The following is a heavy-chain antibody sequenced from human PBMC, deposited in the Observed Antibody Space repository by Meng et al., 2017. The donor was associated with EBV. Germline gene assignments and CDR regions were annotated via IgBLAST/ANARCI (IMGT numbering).Heavy chain of an antibody. CDR3: ASESGRGFTPDY. D-gene: IGHD3-10*01. V-gene: IGHV1-69*01. Sequence: QVLLVQGGAEVKKPGASVKVSCKTSGGTFRSDAISWVRQAPGQGLEWMGGLISMSDAPHYAQKFQGRVTITADESTSTHYMDLSGLRSEDTAVYYCASESGRGFTPDYWGQGTLVTVSS. J-gene: IGHJ4*02. CDR2: LISMSDAP. CDR1: GGTFRSDA.